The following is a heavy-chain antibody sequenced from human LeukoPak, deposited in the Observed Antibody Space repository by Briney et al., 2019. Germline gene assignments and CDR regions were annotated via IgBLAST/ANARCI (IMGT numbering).Heavy chain of an antibody. Sequence: WASVKVSCKASGYTFTGYYMHWVRQAPGQGLEWMGWINPNSGGTNYAQKFQGRVTMTRDTSISTAYMELSRLRSDDTAVYYCATIVVVAATTDYWGQGTLVTVSS. J-gene: IGHJ4*02. CDR3: ATIVVVAATTDY. V-gene: IGHV1-2*02. CDR2: INPNSGGT. D-gene: IGHD2-15*01. CDR1: GYTFTGYY.